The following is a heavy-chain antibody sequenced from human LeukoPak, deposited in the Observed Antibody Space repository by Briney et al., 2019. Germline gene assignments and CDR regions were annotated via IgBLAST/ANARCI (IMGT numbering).Heavy chain of an antibody. D-gene: IGHD3-9*01. J-gene: IGHJ4*02. Sequence: GGSLRLSCAASGFTFSSYGMHWVRQAPGKGLECVAFIRYDGSNKYYADSVKGRFTISRDNSKNTLYLQMNSLRAEDTAVYYCAKDLKRYFDWLLPPGDYWGQGTLVTVSS. CDR3: AKDLKRYFDWLLPPGDY. CDR2: IRYDGSNK. CDR1: GFTFSSYG. V-gene: IGHV3-30*02.